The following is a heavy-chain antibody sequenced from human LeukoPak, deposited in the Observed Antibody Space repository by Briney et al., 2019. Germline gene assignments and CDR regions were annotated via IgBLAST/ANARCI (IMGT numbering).Heavy chain of an antibody. Sequence: GGSLRLSCAASGFTFSSYAMSWVRQAPVKGLEWVSGISGNVGGTYYADAVKGRFTISRDNSQNTLYLHMNSLSAEDTAVYYCAKDIVNDSCGYPSDWGQGTLVTVSS. V-gene: IGHV3-23*01. D-gene: IGHD3-22*01. CDR2: ISGNVGGT. J-gene: IGHJ4*02. CDR3: AKDIVNDSCGYPSD. CDR1: GFTFSSYA.